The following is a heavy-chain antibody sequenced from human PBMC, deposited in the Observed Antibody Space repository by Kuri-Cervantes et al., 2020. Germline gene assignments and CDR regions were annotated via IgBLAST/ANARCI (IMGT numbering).Heavy chain of an antibody. CDR3: AHSEVDVVVVAATWLRENDAFDI. CDR2: IYRNDDK. CDR1: GFSHSTSGVG. J-gene: IGHJ3*02. V-gene: IGHV2-5*01. Sequence: SGPTLVQPTQPLTLTCTFPGFSHSTSGVGVGWIRQPPGKALEWLALIYRNDDKRYSPSLKRRLTITKDTSKNQVVLTLTNMDPVDTATYYFAHSEVDVVVVAATWLRENDAFDIWGQGTMVTVSS. D-gene: IGHD2-15*01.